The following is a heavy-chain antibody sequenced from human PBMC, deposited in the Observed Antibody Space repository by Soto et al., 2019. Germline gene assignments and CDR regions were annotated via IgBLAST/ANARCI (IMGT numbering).Heavy chain of an antibody. CDR3: ARTGYYYEADY. CDR2: IYYSGST. Sequence: QVQLQESGPGLVKPSQTLSLTCTVSGGSISSGGYYWSWIRQHPGKGLEWIGYIYYSGSTYYNPSPSGRVTISVDPSKNQFSLKLSSVTAADTAVYYCARTGYYYEADYWGQGTLVTVSS. V-gene: IGHV4-31*03. J-gene: IGHJ4*02. CDR1: GGSISSGGYY. D-gene: IGHD3-22*01.